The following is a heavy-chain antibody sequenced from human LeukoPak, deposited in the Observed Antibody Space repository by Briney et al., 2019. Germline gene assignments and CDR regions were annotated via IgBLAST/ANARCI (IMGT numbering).Heavy chain of an antibody. CDR2: IWYDGSNK. Sequence: GSLRLSCAASGFTFSSYGMHWARQAPGKGLEWVAVIWYDGSNKYYADSVMGRFTISRDNSKNTLYLQMNSLRAEDTAVYYCAREPSGSSEFDYFDYWGQGTLVTVSS. V-gene: IGHV3-33*01. CDR1: GFTFSSYG. J-gene: IGHJ4*02. D-gene: IGHD1-26*01. CDR3: AREPSGSSEFDYFDY.